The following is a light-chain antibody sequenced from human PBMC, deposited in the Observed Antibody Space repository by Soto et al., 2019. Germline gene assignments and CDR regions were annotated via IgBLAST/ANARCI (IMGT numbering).Light chain of an antibody. CDR3: QKYNSAMWT. J-gene: IGKJ1*01. CDR1: LGIANY. V-gene: IGKV1-27*01. Sequence: DIQMTQSPPSLSASVGDRVTISCRASLGIANYVLWYQQRPGKVPKLLIYGASSLLSGVPSRCSGSGSGTDFTLTISSLQPEDVGTYYCQKYNSAMWTFGQGTKVEI. CDR2: GAS.